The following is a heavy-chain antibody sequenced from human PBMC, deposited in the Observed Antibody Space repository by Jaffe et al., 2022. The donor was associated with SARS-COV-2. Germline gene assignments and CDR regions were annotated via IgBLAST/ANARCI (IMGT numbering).Heavy chain of an antibody. J-gene: IGHJ4*02. CDR2: IYISGDT. Sequence: QLQLQESGPGLVKPSETLSLTCTVSGGSISSSDYYWGWIRQPPGKGLEWVGSIYISGDTFNNPSLKSRVTLSVDTSKNQFSLRLSSVTAADTAVYFCARTKRGDGSGSHYNPYDYWGQGTLVTVSS. CDR1: GGSISSSDYY. V-gene: IGHV4-39*01. CDR3: ARTKRGDGSGSHYNPYDY. D-gene: IGHD3-10*01.